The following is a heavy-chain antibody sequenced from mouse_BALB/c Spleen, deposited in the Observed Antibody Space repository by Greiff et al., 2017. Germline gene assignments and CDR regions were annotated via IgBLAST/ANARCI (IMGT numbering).Heavy chain of an antibody. Sequence: DVQLVESGGGLVQPGGSLKLSCAASGFTFSSYTMSWVRQTPEKRLEWVASISSGGSTYYPDSVKGRFTISRDNARNILYLQMSSLRSEDTAMYYCARDPYAMDYWGQGTSVTVSS. CDR3: ARDPYAMDY. J-gene: IGHJ4*01. CDR2: ISSGGST. V-gene: IGHV5-6-5*01. CDR1: GFTFSSYT.